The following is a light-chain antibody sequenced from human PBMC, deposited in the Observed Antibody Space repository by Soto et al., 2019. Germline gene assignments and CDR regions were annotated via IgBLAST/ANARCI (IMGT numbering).Light chain of an antibody. CDR1: SGDIGSYNR. CDR2: DVV. V-gene: IGLV2-14*03. Sequence: QSVLTQPASVSGSPGQSITISCTGTSGDIGSYNRVSWYQQHPGKAPKLIIYDVVIRPSGVSTRFSGSKSGNTASLTISGLLAEDEADYYCSSYTSRNTVVFGGGTKLTVL. J-gene: IGLJ2*01. CDR3: SSYTSRNTVV.